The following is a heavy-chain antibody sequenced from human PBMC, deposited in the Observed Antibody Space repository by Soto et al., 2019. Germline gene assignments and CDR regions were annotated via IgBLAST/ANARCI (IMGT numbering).Heavy chain of an antibody. CDR1: GGSISSSSYY. D-gene: IGHD2-8*01. J-gene: IGHJ5*02. CDR3: ARQLPEVFCTNGVCYPPYNWFDP. CDR2: IYYSGST. V-gene: IGHV4-39*01. Sequence: QLQLQESGPGLVKPSETLSLTCTVSGGSISSSSYYWGWIRQPPGKGLEWIGSIYYSGSTYYNPSLKSRGTISVDTSKNQFSLKLSSVTAADTAVYYCARQLPEVFCTNGVCYPPYNWFDPWGQGTLVTVSS.